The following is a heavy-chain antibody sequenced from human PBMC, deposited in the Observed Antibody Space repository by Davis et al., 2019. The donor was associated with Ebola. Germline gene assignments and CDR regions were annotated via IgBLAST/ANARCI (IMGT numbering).Heavy chain of an antibody. Sequence: GESLKISCTASGFTFSSYWMHWIRQAPGKGLVWVSRINGDGSTTDYADSVKGRFTISRDNSKNTLYLQMNSLRPEDTAVYYCARDSDDYCFDYWGQGTLVTVSS. J-gene: IGHJ4*02. V-gene: IGHV3-74*01. CDR2: INGDGSTT. D-gene: IGHD2-21*02. CDR3: ARDSDDYCFDY. CDR1: GFTFSSYW.